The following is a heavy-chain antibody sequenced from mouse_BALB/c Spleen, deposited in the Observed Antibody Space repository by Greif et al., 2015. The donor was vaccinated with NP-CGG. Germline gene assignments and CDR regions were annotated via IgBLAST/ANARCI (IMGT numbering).Heavy chain of an antibody. CDR3: ARDVYRYGLYYYAMDY. J-gene: IGHJ4*01. Sequence: EVKLQESGGGLVQPGGSLRLSCATSGFTFTDYYMSWVRQPPGKALEWLGFIRNKANGYTTEYSASVKGRFTISRDNSQSILYLQMNTLRAEDRATYYCARDVYRYGLYYYAMDYWGQGTSVTVSS. CDR1: GFTFTDYY. V-gene: IGHV7-3*02. D-gene: IGHD2-14*01. CDR2: IRNKANGYTT.